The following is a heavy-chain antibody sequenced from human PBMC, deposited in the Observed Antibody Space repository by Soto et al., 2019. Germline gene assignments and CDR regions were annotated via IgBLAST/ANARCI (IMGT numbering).Heavy chain of an antibody. V-gene: IGHV1-8*01. CDR2: MNPNSGNT. CDR1: GYSFTSYD. CDR3: ARVSSRWTGNYGLDV. J-gene: IGHJ6*02. Sequence: QVQLVQSGAEVKKPGASVKVSCKASGYSFTSYDVSWVRPATGQGLEWMGWMNPNSGNTGYAQKFQGRVTMTRNTSVSTAYMELSSLRSEDTAVYYCARVSSRWTGNYGLDVWGQGTTVTVSS. D-gene: IGHD2-2*01.